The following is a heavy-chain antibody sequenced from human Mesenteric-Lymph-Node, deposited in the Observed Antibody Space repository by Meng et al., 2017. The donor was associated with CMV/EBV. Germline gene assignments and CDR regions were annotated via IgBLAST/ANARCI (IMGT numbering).Heavy chain of an antibody. CDR3: AKDSSSWYSWYFDY. V-gene: IGHV3-23*01. J-gene: IGHJ4*02. Sequence: GESLKISCAASGFTFSSYAMSWVRQAPGKGLEWVSAISGSGGSTYYADSVKGRFTISRDNSKNTLYLQMNSLRAEDTAVYYCAKDSSSWYSWYFDYWGQGTLVTVSS. CDR2: ISGSGGST. D-gene: IGHD6-13*01. CDR1: GFTFSSYA.